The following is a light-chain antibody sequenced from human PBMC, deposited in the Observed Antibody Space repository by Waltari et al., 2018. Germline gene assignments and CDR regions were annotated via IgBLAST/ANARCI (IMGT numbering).Light chain of an antibody. CDR1: QTVTSY. CDR3: QQRSNWPPT. J-gene: IGKJ4*01. CDR2: AAS. V-gene: IGKV3-11*01. Sequence: EIVLTQSPATLSLSPGERATLSGRASQTVTSYLAWYHQKSGQAPRLRIYAASNRVAGIPARFSGKGSGTNCTLTISGLETEDFAVYYCQQRSNWPPTFGGGTRLEIK.